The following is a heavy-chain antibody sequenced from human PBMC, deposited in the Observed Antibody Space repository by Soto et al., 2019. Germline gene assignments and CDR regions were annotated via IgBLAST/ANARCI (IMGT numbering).Heavy chain of an antibody. V-gene: IGHV1-2*04. CDR1: GYTFTGYY. Sequence: QVKLVQSGAEVKKPGASVKISCKASGYTFTGYYMHWVRQAPGQGLEWMGWINPNSGGTNYAQKFQGWDTITRDRAIRTAYKELSKRSTEEMAVYYYARDWNQWRRYYCMDVWGQGTTV. D-gene: IGHD1-1*01. J-gene: IGHJ6*02. CDR3: ARDWNQWRRYYCMDV. CDR2: INPNSGGT.